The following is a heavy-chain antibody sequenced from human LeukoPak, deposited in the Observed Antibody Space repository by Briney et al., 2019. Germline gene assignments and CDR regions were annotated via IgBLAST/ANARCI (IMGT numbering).Heavy chain of an antibody. CDR1: GASFSGFH. CDR2: INHSGST. CDR3: ARGQWLDNY. D-gene: IGHD6-19*01. J-gene: IGHJ4*02. V-gene: IGHV4-34*01. Sequence: PSETLSLTCAVYGASFSGFHWSWIRQPPGKGLGWIGEINHSGSTNYNPSLKSRVTISVDTSKNQFSLKLSSVTAADTAVYYCARGQWLDNYWGQGTLVTVSS.